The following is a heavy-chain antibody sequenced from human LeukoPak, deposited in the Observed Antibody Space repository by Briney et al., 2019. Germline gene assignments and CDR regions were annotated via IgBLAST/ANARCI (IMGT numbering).Heavy chain of an antibody. Sequence: GGSLRLSCAASGFTFSSYAMSWVRQAPGKGLEWASYISSSGSTIYYADSVKGRFTISRDNAKNSLYLQMNSLRAEDTAVYYCARARPYGDHSAYYYYGMDVWGQGTTVTVSS. J-gene: IGHJ6*02. CDR3: ARARPYGDHSAYYYYGMDV. D-gene: IGHD4-17*01. CDR2: ISSSGSTI. V-gene: IGHV3-48*03. CDR1: GFTFSSYA.